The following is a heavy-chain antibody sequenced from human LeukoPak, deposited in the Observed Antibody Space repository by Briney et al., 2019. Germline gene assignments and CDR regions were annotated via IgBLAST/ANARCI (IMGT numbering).Heavy chain of an antibody. CDR1: GVSISSYY. J-gene: IGHJ4*02. Sequence: SETLSLTCTVSGVSISSYYCSWIRQPPGKGLEWIGYIYYSGSTNYNPSLKSRVTISVDTSKNQFSLKLSSVTAADTAVYYCARGSQSSYGYPFDYWGQGTLVTVSS. CDR2: IYYSGST. CDR3: ARGSQSSYGYPFDY. D-gene: IGHD5-18*01. V-gene: IGHV4-59*01.